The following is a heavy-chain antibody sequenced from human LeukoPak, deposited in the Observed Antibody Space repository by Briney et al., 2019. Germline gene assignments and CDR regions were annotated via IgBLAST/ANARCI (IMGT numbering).Heavy chain of an antibody. CDR2: INWNGGST. J-gene: IGHJ4*02. CDR1: GFTFDDYG. D-gene: IGHD6-13*01. CDR3: ARGGQYSSFDY. Sequence: GGYLRLSCAASGFTFDDYGMSCVRQVPGKGLEWVSGINWNGGSTAYVDSVKGRFTISRDNAKNSLYLQMNSLRVEDTGLYHCARGGQYSSFDYWGQGTLVTVSS. V-gene: IGHV3-20*01.